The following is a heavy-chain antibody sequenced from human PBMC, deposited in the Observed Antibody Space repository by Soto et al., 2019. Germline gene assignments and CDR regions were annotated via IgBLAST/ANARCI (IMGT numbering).Heavy chain of an antibody. J-gene: IGHJ4*02. CDR3: AREPNYFDY. V-gene: IGHV1-18*01. Sequence: ASVKVSCKASGYTFTSYGISWVRQAPGQGLEWMGWISAYNGNTKYAQRLQGRVTMTTDTSTSTADMELRSLRSDDTAVYYCAREPNYFDYWGQGTLVTVSS. CDR2: ISAYNGNT. CDR1: GYTFTSYG.